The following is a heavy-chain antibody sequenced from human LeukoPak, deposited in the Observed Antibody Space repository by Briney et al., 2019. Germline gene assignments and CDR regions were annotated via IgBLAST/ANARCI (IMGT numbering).Heavy chain of an antibody. D-gene: IGHD5-18*01. CDR3: ARDRGGYTYSHDY. CDR2: IYHDGST. V-gene: IGHV4-4*02. CDR1: GGSISSNNW. J-gene: IGHJ4*02. Sequence: SETLSLTCAISGGSISSNNWWIWVRQSPEKGLEWIGEIYHDGSTNYNPSLKSRVTISMDKSKNQLSLKLNFVTAVDTAVYYCARDRGGYTYSHDYWGQGTLVTVSS.